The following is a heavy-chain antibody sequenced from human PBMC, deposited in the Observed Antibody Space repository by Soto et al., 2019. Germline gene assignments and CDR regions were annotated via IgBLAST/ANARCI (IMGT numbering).Heavy chain of an antibody. D-gene: IGHD3-10*01. CDR1: GGSISSGGYY. J-gene: IGHJ6*02. CDR3: ARGVVRDPRDYSMDV. Sequence: QVQLQESGPGLVKPSQTLSLTCTVSGGSISSGGYYWSWIRQHPGKGLEWIGYIYYSGSTYYNPSLKSRVTISVDTSKNQFSLKLSSVTAADTAVYYCARGVVRDPRDYSMDVWGQGTTVTVSS. V-gene: IGHV4-31*03. CDR2: IYYSGST.